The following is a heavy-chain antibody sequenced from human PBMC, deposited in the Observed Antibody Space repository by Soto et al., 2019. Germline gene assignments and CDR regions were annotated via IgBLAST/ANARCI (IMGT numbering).Heavy chain of an antibody. CDR3: ARETPGYCSGGSCPEYNWFDP. V-gene: IGHV1-18*01. CDR1: GYTFTSYG. Sequence: ASVKVSCKASGYTFTSYGISWVRQAPGQGLEWMGWISAYNGNTNYAQKLQGRVTMTTDTSTSTAYMELRSLRSDDTAVYYCARETPGYCSGGSCPEYNWFDPWGQGTLVTVSS. J-gene: IGHJ5*02. D-gene: IGHD2-15*01. CDR2: ISAYNGNT.